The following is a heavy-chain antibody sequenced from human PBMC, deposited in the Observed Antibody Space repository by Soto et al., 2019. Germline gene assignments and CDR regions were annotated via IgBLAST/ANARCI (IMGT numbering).Heavy chain of an antibody. J-gene: IGHJ6*02. CDR2: IWYDGSNK. CDR3: ARGGYSYGNYYYGMDV. CDR1: GFTFSSYG. D-gene: IGHD5-18*01. V-gene: IGHV3-33*01. Sequence: PGGSLRLSCAASGFTFSSYGMHWVRQAPGKGLEWVAVIWYDGSNKYYADSVKGRFTISRDNSKNTLYLQMNSLRAEDTAVYYCARGGYSYGNYYYGMDVWGQGTTVTVSS.